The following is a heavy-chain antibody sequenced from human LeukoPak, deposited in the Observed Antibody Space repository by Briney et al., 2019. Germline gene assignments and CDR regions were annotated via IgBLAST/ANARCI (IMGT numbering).Heavy chain of an antibody. D-gene: IGHD6-13*01. CDR3: ARGAPLRIAPAVSRPNY. V-gene: IGHV1-46*01. CDR1: GYTFTSYY. CDR2: INPSGGST. J-gene: IGHJ4*02. Sequence: ASVKVSCKASGYTFTSYYMHWVRQAPGQGLEWMGIINPSGGSTSYAQKFQGRVTMTRDTSTSTVYMELSSLRSEDTAVYYCARGAPLRIAPAVSRPNYWGQGTLLTVSS.